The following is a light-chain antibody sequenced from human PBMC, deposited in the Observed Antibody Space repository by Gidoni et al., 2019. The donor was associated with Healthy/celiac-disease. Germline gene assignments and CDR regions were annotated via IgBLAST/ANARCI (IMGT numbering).Light chain of an antibody. CDR3: TSYTSSSLVL. Sequence: QSALTQPASVSGSPGQSITISCTGTSSDVGNYNYVSWYQQHPGKAPQLMIYEVSNRPSGVSNRFSGSKSGNTASLTISGLQAEDEADYYCTSYTSSSLVLFGGGTRLTVL. V-gene: IGLV2-14*01. CDR1: SSDVGNYNY. CDR2: EVS. J-gene: IGLJ2*01.